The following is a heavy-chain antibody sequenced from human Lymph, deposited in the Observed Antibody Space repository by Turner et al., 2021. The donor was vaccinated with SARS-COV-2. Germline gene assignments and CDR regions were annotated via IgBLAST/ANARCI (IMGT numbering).Heavy chain of an antibody. CDR3: ARIGHDILTGLLDWFDP. J-gene: IGHJ5*02. CDR1: RFSLSNGRMG. Sequence: QVTLKESGPVLVKPTETLTLTCTVSRFSLSNGRMGVSWIRQPPGKALEWLAHIFSNDEKSYSTSLKSRLTISKDTSKSQVVLTMTNIDPVDTGTYYCARIGHDILTGLLDWFDPWGQGTLVTVSS. V-gene: IGHV2-26*01. D-gene: IGHD3-9*01. CDR2: IFSNDEK.